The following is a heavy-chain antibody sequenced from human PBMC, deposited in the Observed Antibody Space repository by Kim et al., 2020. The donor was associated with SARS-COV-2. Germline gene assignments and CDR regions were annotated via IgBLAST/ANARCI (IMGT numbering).Heavy chain of an antibody. CDR3: AKSLAPDSSALDY. J-gene: IGHJ4*02. V-gene: IGHV3-21*01. CDR1: GFYFRSSS. CDR2: VRDNGDT. Sequence: GGSLRLSCLGSGFYFRSSSFNWVRQAPGKGLAWVSFVRDNGDTAYADSVRRRFTVSRDNVRNSVFLEMSGLRAEDTAIYYCAKSLAPDSSALDYWGRGTLVSVSS. D-gene: IGHD3-22*01.